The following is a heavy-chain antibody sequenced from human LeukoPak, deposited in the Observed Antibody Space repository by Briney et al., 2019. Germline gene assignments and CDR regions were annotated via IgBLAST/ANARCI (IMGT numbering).Heavy chain of an antibody. V-gene: IGHV1-2*06. CDR2: INPNSGGT. Sequence: ASVKVSCKASGYTFTGYYMHWVRQAPGQGLEWMGRINPNSGGTNYAQKFQGRVTMTRDTSTSTVYMELSSLRSEDTAVYFCARARDGSYLDYWGQGTLVTVSS. CDR1: GYTFTGYY. J-gene: IGHJ4*02. CDR3: ARARDGSYLDY. D-gene: IGHD1-26*01.